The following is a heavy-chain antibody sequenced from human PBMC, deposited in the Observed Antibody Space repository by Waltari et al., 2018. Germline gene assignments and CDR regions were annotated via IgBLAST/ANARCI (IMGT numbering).Heavy chain of an antibody. CDR3: ARLEADLSPIAPFDY. D-gene: IGHD1-1*01. CDR1: GFTFSTFGMH. V-gene: IGHV4-39*01. CDR2: IYYSGNT. Sequence: VQLVESGGGLVQPGGSLRLSCAASGFTFSTFGMHWVRQAPGKGLEWIGNIYYSGNTYYNPSLKSRVTISEDTSKNQFSLKLSSVTAADTAVYYCARLEADLSPIAPFDYWGQGTLATVSS. J-gene: IGHJ4*02.